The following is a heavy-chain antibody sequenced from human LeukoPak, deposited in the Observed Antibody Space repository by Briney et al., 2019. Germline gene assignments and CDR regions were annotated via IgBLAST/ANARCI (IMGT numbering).Heavy chain of an antibody. CDR1: GFTFSSYA. V-gene: IGHV3-30-3*01. CDR2: ISYDGSNK. CDR3: ARDGSPNYYDSSGYYY. Sequence: GGSLRLSCAASGFTFSSYAMHWVRQAPGKGLEWVAVISYDGSNKYYAASVKGRFTISRDNSKNTLYLQMNSLRAEDTAVYYCARDGSPNYYDSSGYYYWGQGTLVTVSS. J-gene: IGHJ4*02. D-gene: IGHD3-22*01.